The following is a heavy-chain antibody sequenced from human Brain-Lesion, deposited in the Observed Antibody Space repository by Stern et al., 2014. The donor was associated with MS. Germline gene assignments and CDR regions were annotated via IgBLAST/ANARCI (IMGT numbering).Heavy chain of an antibody. CDR3: AGEEDIRYCSGGSCTGNWFDP. V-gene: IGHV4-39*01. CDR2: IYYSGDT. J-gene: IGHJ5*02. D-gene: IGHD2-15*01. CDR1: GGSVSSTSYA. Sequence: MQLVESGPGLVKPSETLSLTCTVAGGSVSSTSYAWAWIRQPPGKGLEWIGTIYYSGDTYYSPSLKSRLTISLATSKNQFSLQLRSGPAADTAVYYCAGEEDIRYCSGGSCTGNWFDPWGQGTLVTVSS.